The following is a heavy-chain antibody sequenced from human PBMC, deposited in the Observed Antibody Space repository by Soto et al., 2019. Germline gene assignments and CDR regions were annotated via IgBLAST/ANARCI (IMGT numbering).Heavy chain of an antibody. CDR3: ARDSHRPSVVVTATPPGAFEI. J-gene: IGHJ3*02. CDR1: GGSISSSNW. V-gene: IGHV4-4*02. Sequence: SETLSLTCAVSGGSISSSNWWSWVRQPPGKGLEWIGEIYHSGSTNYNPSLKSRVTISVDKSKNQFSLKLSSVTAADTAVYYCARDSHRPSVVVTATPPGAFEIWGQGTMVTVSS. CDR2: IYHSGST. D-gene: IGHD2-21*02.